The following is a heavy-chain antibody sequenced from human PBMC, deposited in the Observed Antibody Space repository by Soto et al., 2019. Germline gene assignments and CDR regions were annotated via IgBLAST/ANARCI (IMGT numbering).Heavy chain of an antibody. CDR2: IYYSGST. D-gene: IGHD3-9*01. V-gene: IGHV4-59*12. Sequence: PSETLSLTCTVSGGSISSYYWSWIRQPPGKGLEWIGYIYYSGSTNYNPSLKSRVTISVDTSKNQFSLKLSSVTAADTAVYYCARVVGYDILTGYYSGRGLVLCAFDIWGQGTMVTVSS. J-gene: IGHJ3*02. CDR1: GGSISSYY. CDR3: ARVVGYDILTGYYSGRGLVLCAFDI.